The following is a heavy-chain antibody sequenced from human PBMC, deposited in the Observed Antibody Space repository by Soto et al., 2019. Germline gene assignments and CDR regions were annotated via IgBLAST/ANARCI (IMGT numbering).Heavy chain of an antibody. CDR1: GYSFTAYN. Sequence: GASVKVSCKASGYSFTAYNIHWVRQAPGQGLEWMGWINPSSGDTKYAQKFQGWVTMTRDTSISTAYLELSRLRSDDSAMYYCARDLRYCSSTFCYYYFHYWGQGALVTVSS. V-gene: IGHV1-2*04. D-gene: IGHD2-2*01. CDR3: ARDLRYCSSTFCYYYFHY. CDR2: INPSSGDT. J-gene: IGHJ4*02.